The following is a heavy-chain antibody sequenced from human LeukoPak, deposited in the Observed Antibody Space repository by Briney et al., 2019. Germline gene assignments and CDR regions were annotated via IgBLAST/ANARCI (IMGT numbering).Heavy chain of an antibody. CDR2: IKQDGSEK. CDR1: GFTFSSYW. J-gene: IGHJ3*02. Sequence: GGSLRLSCAASGFTFSSYWVSWVRQAPGKGLEWVANIKQDGSEKYYVDSVKGRFTISRDNAKNSLYLQMNSLRAEDTAVYYCAKSMAHDYGDAFDIWGQGTMVTVSS. CDR3: AKSMAHDYGDAFDI. D-gene: IGHD4-17*01. V-gene: IGHV3-7*01.